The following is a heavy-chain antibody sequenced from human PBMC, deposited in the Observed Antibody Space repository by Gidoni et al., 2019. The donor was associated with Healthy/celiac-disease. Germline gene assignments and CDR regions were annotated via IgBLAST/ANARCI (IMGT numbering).Heavy chain of an antibody. D-gene: IGHD3-3*01. J-gene: IGHJ4*02. CDR2: ISYDGSNK. Sequence: VQLVESGGGVVQPGRSLRLSCAASGFTFSSYGMHWVRQATGKGLEWVAVISYDGSNKYYADSVKGRFTISRDNSKNTLYLQMNSLRAEDTAVYYCAKDFYDFWSGSQYYFDYWGQGTLVTVSS. CDR1: GFTFSSYG. CDR3: AKDFYDFWSGSQYYFDY. V-gene: IGHV3-30*18.